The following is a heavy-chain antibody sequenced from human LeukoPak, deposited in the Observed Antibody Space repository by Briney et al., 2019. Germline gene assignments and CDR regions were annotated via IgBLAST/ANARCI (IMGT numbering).Heavy chain of an antibody. CDR2: ISSSSSYI. CDR1: GFTFSSYS. Sequence: GGSLRLSCAASGFTFSSYSMNWVRQAPGKGLEWVSSISSSSSYIYYADSVKGRFTISRDNTKNSVYLQMSSLRAEDTAVYYCAREYYYDSSGYYFTDHWYFDLWGRGTLVTVSS. V-gene: IGHV3-21*01. CDR3: AREYYYDSSGYYFTDHWYFDL. J-gene: IGHJ2*01. D-gene: IGHD3-22*01.